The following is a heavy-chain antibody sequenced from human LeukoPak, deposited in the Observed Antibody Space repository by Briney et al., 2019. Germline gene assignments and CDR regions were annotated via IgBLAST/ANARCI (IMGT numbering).Heavy chain of an antibody. Sequence: AASVKVSCKASGYTFTSYAMHWVRQAPGQRLEWMGWINAGNGNTKYSQKFQGRVTITRDTSASTAYMELTILRSNDTAVYYCVSGSYGVSANGMDVWGQGTMVTVSS. V-gene: IGHV1-3*01. CDR1: GYTFTSYA. D-gene: IGHD1-1*01. J-gene: IGHJ6*02. CDR2: INAGNGNT. CDR3: VSGSYGVSANGMDV.